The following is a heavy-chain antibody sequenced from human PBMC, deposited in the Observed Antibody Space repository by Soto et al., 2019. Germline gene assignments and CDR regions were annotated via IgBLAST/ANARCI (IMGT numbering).Heavy chain of an antibody. CDR3: ARGFSGWYNEGMDV. CDR2: ISYDGSNK. CDR1: GFTFSSYA. V-gene: IGHV3-30-3*01. D-gene: IGHD6-19*01. J-gene: IGHJ6*02. Sequence: QVQLVESGGGVVQPGRSLRLSCVASGFTFSSYAMHWVRQAPGKGLEWVAVISYDGSNKYYADSVKGRFTFSRDNSKNTLYLQMNSLRAEDTAVYYCARGFSGWYNEGMDVWGQGTTVTVSS.